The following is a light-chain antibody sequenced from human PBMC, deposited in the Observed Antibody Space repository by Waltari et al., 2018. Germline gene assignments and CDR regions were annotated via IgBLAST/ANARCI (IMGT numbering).Light chain of an antibody. CDR2: QAS. J-gene: IGKJ1*01. V-gene: IGKV1-5*03. CDR1: QGISSW. CDR3: QQYDHYPWT. Sequence: DIQMTQSPSTLSASVGDRVTITCRTSQGISSWLAWYQQTPGKAPKLLIYQASTLESGVPSRFSGSGYGTEFTLTISSLQPDDSATYYCQQYDHYPWTFGQGTKVELK.